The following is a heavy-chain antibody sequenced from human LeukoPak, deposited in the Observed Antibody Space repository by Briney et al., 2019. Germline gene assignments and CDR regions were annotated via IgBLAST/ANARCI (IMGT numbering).Heavy chain of an antibody. CDR2: IYSGGST. CDR1: GFTVSSNY. CDR3: ARDGDCTNGVCYTDY. D-gene: IGHD2-8*01. V-gene: IGHV3-66*01. Sequence: PGGSLRLSWAASGFTVSSNYMSWVRQAPGKGLEWVSVIYSGGSTYYADSVKGRFTISRDNSKNTLYLQMNSLRAEDTAVYCCARDGDCTNGVCYTDYWGQGTLVTVSS. J-gene: IGHJ4*02.